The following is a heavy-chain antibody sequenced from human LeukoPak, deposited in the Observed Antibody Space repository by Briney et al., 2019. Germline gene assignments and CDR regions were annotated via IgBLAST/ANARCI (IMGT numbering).Heavy chain of an antibody. CDR1: GCTFTGHY. J-gene: IGHJ4*02. D-gene: IGHD2-21*02. CDR3: ARDWNCGGDCYST. Sequence: ASVKVSCKDSGCTFTGHYMHWVRQAPGQGLEWMGWINPNSGGTNYAQKFQGRVTMTRDTSISTAYMELSRLRSDDTAVYYCARDWNCGGDCYSTWGQGTLVTVSS. CDR2: INPNSGGT. V-gene: IGHV1-2*02.